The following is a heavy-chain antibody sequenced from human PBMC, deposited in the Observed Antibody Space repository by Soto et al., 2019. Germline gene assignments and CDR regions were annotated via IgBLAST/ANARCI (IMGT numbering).Heavy chain of an antibody. CDR1: GYSFISYG. Sequence: QGQLVQSGVEVKKPGASVKVSCKASGYSFISYGIGWVRQAPGQGLEWMGWITVNSGNTNYPQKFQGRVTMTTDTXTSTAYMELRSLTSDDTAVYYCGRGLGGGGYYFDYWGPGTLVTVSS. J-gene: IGHJ4*02. D-gene: IGHD3-16*01. CDR2: ITVNSGNT. CDR3: GRGLGGGGYYFDY. V-gene: IGHV1-18*04.